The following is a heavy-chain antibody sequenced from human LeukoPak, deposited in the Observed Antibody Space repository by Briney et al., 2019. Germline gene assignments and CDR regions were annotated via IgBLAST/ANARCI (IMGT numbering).Heavy chain of an antibody. CDR2: ISYDGSNK. Sequence: PGGSLRLSCAASGFTFSSYAMHWVRQAPGKGLEWVAVISYDGSNKYYADSVKGRFTISRDNSENTLYLQMNSLRAEDTAVYYCARDTVGSTDDYWGQGTLVTVSS. D-gene: IGHD4-17*01. CDR1: GFTFSSYA. CDR3: ARDTVGSTDDY. V-gene: IGHV3-30-3*01. J-gene: IGHJ4*02.